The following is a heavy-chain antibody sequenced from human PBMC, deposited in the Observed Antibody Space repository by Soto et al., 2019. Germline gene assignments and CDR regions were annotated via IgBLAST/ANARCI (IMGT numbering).Heavy chain of an antibody. D-gene: IGHD1-26*01. V-gene: IGHV3-30-3*01. Sequence: QVQLVESGGGVVQPGRSLRLSCAASGFTFNSYAMHWVRQAPGKGLEWVTVISYDGGNKFYADSVKGRFTISRDNSKNTLHLQMNSLRAEDTTVYHCARESYGGYFDYWGQGTLVTVSS. J-gene: IGHJ4*02. CDR1: GFTFNSYA. CDR2: ISYDGGNK. CDR3: ARESYGGYFDY.